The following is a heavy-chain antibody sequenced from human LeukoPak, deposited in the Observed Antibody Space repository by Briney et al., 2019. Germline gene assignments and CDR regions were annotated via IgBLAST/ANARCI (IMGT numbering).Heavy chain of an antibody. J-gene: IGHJ4*02. Sequence: GGALRLSCAASGFNFSDYWMHWVRQAPGKELVWFLRVNRAGSSTSYADSVKGRFTISRDNAKNTLSLQMSSLRAEDTAVYYCARDRSISAAGDTYWGQGTLVTVSS. CDR3: ARDRSISAAGDTY. CDR1: GFNFSDYW. D-gene: IGHD6-13*01. V-gene: IGHV3-74*01. CDR2: VNRAGSST.